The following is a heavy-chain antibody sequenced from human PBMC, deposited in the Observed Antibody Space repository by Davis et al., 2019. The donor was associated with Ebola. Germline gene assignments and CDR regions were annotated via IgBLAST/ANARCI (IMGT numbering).Heavy chain of an antibody. CDR1: GGSMSNYY. D-gene: IGHD1-7*01. Sequence: MPGGSLRLSCTVSGGSMSNYYWSWIRQSPGKGLEWIGYIYYSGNTNYNPSFKSRATISVDTSKNQFSLKLRSVTAADTAVYYCARRLELHQGVWDHYLDYWGQGILVTVSS. CDR3: ARRLELHQGVWDHYLDY. CDR2: IYYSGNT. V-gene: IGHV4-59*08. J-gene: IGHJ4*02.